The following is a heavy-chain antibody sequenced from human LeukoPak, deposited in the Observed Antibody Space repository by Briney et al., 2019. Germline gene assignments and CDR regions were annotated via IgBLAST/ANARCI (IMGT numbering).Heavy chain of an antibody. Sequence: GGSLRLSCAASGFTFSSYSMNWVRQAPGKGLEWVSSISSSSSYIYYADSVKGRFTISRDNAKNSLYLKMNSLRAEDTAVYYRARDLRDSSGIDYWGQGTLVTVSS. CDR3: ARDLRDSSGIDY. J-gene: IGHJ4*02. CDR2: ISSSSSYI. D-gene: IGHD3-22*01. CDR1: GFTFSSYS. V-gene: IGHV3-21*01.